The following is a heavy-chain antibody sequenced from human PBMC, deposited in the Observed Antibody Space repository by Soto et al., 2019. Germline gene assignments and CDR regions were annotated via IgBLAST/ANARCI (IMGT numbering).Heavy chain of an antibody. CDR1: GYTFTSDG. Sequence: QVQLVQSGTEVKMPGASVKVSCKASGYTFTSDGFSWVRQAPGQGLEWMGWISAYNGVTNYAQNFQDRLSMTTDTSTSTVYMELRSLRSDDTAVYYCARTSSSAFYCYGLDVWGHGTSVTVSS. J-gene: IGHJ6*02. V-gene: IGHV1-18*01. D-gene: IGHD6-19*01. CDR3: ARTSSSAFYCYGLDV. CDR2: ISAYNGVT.